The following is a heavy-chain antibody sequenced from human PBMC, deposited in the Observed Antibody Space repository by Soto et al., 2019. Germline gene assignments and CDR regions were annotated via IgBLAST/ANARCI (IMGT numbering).Heavy chain of an antibody. CDR2: IYSGGST. Sequence: EVQLVESGGGLIQPGGSLRLSCAASGFTVSSNYMSWVRQAPGKGLEWVSVIYSGGSTYYADSVKGRFTISRDNSNNTLYRQMNSLRAEDTAVYYCARDYRAPPRFDYWGQGTLVTVSS. CDR3: ARDYRAPPRFDY. CDR1: GFTVSSNY. J-gene: IGHJ4*02. V-gene: IGHV3-53*01.